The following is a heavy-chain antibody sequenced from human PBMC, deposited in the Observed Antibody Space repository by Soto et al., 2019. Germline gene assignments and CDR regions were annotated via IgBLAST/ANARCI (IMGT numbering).Heavy chain of an antibody. V-gene: IGHV4-59*01. J-gene: IGHJ4*02. CDR3: ARNYYDSSGYFLFDY. D-gene: IGHD3-22*01. Sequence: SETLSLTCTVSGGSISSYYWSWIRQPPGKGLEWIGYIYYSGSTNYNPSLKSRVTISVDTSKNQFSLKLSSVTAADTAVYYCARNYYDSSGYFLFDYWGQGTMVTVS. CDR1: GGSISSYY. CDR2: IYYSGST.